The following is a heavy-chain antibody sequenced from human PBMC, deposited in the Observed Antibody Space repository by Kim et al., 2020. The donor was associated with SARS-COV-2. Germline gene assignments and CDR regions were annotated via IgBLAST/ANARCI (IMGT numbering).Heavy chain of an antibody. J-gene: IGHJ4*02. CDR1: GGSFSGYY. V-gene: IGHV4-34*01. CDR2: INHSGST. Sequence: SETLSLTCAVYGGSFSGYYWSWIRQPPGKGLEWIGEINHSGSTNYNPSLKSRVTISVDTSKNQFSLKLSSVTAADTAVYYCARRPSVGRIGYMVRGEYYFDYWGQGTLVTVSS. CDR3: ARRPSVGRIGYMVRGEYYFDY. D-gene: IGHD3-10*01.